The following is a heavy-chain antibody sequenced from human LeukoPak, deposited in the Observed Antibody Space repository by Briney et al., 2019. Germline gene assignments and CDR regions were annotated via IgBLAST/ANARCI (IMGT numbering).Heavy chain of an antibody. CDR2: SNPNSGGT. CDR1: GYIFTGYY. Sequence: ASVKVSCKASGYIFTGYYMHWVRQAPGQGLEWMGWSNPNSGGTNYAQKFQGRVTMTRDTSISTAYMELSRLRSDDTAVYYCFTMKPGTGDYYYYMDVWGKGTTVTVSS. V-gene: IGHV1-2*02. CDR3: FTMKPGTGDYYYYMDV. D-gene: IGHD3-22*01. J-gene: IGHJ6*03.